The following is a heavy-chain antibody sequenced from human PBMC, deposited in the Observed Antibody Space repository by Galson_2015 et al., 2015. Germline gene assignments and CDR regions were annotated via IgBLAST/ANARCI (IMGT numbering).Heavy chain of an antibody. D-gene: IGHD2-2*01. CDR3: ARRYCSSTSCYSERWFDP. J-gene: IGHJ5*02. Sequence: SVKVSCKASGYTFTSYAMHWVRQAPGQRLKWMGWINAGNGNTKYSQKFQGRVTITRDTSASTAYMELSSLRSEDTAVYYCARRYCSSTSCYSERWFDPWGQGTLVTVSS. CDR1: GYTFTSYA. V-gene: IGHV1-3*01. CDR2: INAGNGNT.